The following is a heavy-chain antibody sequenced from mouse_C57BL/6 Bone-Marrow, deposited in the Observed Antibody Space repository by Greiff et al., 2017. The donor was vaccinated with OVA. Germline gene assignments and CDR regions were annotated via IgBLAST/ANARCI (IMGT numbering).Heavy chain of an antibody. V-gene: IGHV1-61*01. J-gene: IGHJ3*01. D-gene: IGHD2-1*01. CDR1: GYTFTSYW. CDR3: ARPDYYGNIFAY. Sequence: VQLQQSGAELVRPGSSVKLSCKASGYTFTSYWMDWVTQRPGQGLEWIGNIYPSDSETHYNQKFKDKATLTVDKSSSTAYMQLSSLTSEDSAVYYCARPDYYGNIFAYWGQGTLVTVSA. CDR2: IYPSDSET.